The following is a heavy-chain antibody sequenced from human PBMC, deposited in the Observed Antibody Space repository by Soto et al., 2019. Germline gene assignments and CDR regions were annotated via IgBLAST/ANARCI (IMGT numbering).Heavy chain of an antibody. Sequence: ASVKVSCKASGYTFTDYYMHWVLQAPGQGLEWMGWINPNSGGTNYAQKFQGRVTMTGDPSISTAYMELSSLRSDDTAVYYCASVGRSGWYTPFDYWGPGIPVTVSS. J-gene: IGHJ4*02. CDR1: GYTFTDYY. V-gene: IGHV1-2*02. CDR2: INPNSGGT. D-gene: IGHD6-19*01. CDR3: ASVGRSGWYTPFDY.